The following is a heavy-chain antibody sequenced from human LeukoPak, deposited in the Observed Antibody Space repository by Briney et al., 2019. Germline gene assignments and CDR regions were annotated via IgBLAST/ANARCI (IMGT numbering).Heavy chain of an antibody. CDR2: ISGSGGST. CDR3: AKATYCSSTSCYGYRWFDP. CDR1: GFTFSSYA. D-gene: IGHD2-2*01. V-gene: IGHV3-23*01. Sequence: PGGSLRLSCAASGFTFSSYAMSWVRQAPGKGLEWVSAISGSGGSTYYADSVKGRFTISRDNSKNTLYLQMNSLRAEDTAVYYCAKATYCSSTSCYGYRWFDPWGQGTLVTVS. J-gene: IGHJ5*02.